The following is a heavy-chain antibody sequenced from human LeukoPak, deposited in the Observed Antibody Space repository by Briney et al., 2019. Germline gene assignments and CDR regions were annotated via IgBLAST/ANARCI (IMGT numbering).Heavy chain of an antibody. Sequence: PGGSLRLSCAASGFTFSSYSMNWVRQAPGKGLEWVSSISSSSSYIYYADPVKGRFTISRDNAKNSLYLQMNSLRAEDTAVYYCARDSDYGDYVAYWGQGTLVTVSS. CDR1: GFTFSSYS. V-gene: IGHV3-21*01. J-gene: IGHJ4*02. D-gene: IGHD4-17*01. CDR2: ISSSSSYI. CDR3: ARDSDYGDYVAY.